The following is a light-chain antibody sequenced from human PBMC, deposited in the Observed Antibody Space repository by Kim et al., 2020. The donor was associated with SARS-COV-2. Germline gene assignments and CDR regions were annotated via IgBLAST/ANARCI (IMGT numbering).Light chain of an antibody. CDR3: QQYYSTPPS. CDR1: QTVLYNSNNKNY. Sequence: ATLNCKSSQTVLYNSNNKNYLAWYQQKPGQAPKLLIYWESIRESGVSDRFSGSGSETDFTLTISSLQAEDVAVYYCQQYYSTPPSFGQGTKLEI. CDR2: WES. V-gene: IGKV4-1*01. J-gene: IGKJ2*03.